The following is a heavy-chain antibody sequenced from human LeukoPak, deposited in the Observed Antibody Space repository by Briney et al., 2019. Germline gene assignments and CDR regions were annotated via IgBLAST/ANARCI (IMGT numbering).Heavy chain of an antibody. CDR1: GGSISSGGYS. D-gene: IGHD6-19*01. CDR3: ARGIAVAAEGYGMDV. Sequence: SETLSLTCAVSGGSISSGGYSWSWIRQPPGRGLEWIGYIYHSGSTYYNTSPKSRVTISVDRSKNQFSLKLSSVTAADTAVYYCARGIAVAAEGYGMDVWGQGTTVTVSS. V-gene: IGHV4-30-2*01. J-gene: IGHJ6*02. CDR2: IYHSGST.